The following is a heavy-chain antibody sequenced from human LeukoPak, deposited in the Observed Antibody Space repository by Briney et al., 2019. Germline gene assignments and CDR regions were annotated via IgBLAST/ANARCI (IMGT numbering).Heavy chain of an antibody. CDR1: GFTFDDHA. V-gene: IGHV3-9*01. J-gene: IGHJ3*01. Sequence: GGSLRLSCAASGFTFDDHAMHWVRQAPGKGLEGGSGISWNSENTGYADSVKGRFTISRDNAKNSLYLQMNSLRAEDTALYYCAKGYYYGSGTYSRAFDVWGQGTMVTVSS. CDR3: AKGYYYGSGTYSRAFDV. CDR2: ISWNSENT. D-gene: IGHD3-10*01.